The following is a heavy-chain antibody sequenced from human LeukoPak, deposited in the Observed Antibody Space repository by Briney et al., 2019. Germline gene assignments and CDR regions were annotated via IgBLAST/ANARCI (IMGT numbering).Heavy chain of an antibody. CDR2: IKSKADGETI. J-gene: IGHJ4*02. CDR3: STLTSRGLSDS. Sequence: GSLRLSCAASGFTFTNAWMNWVRQAPGKGLEWVGRIKSKADGETIDYAAPVKGRFTFSRDDSKNVLYLQMNSLKSEDTAVYYCSTLTSRGLSDSWGQGTLVTVSS. D-gene: IGHD1-20*01. V-gene: IGHV3-15*07. CDR1: GFTFTNAW.